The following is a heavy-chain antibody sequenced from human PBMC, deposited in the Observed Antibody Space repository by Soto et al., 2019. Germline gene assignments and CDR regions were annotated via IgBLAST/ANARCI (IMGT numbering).Heavy chain of an antibody. CDR3: ARVFGSGGGPDY. CDR1: GFTCGAYS. Sequence: GGSLRLSCAGSGFTCGAYSMHWVRKAPGEGLEYVSAISSNGDRTYYANSVKGRFTISRDNSKNTLYLQMGSLRAEDMAVYYCARVFGSGGGPDYWGQGTLVTVS. D-gene: IGHD3-10*01. J-gene: IGHJ4*02. V-gene: IGHV3-64*01. CDR2: ISSNGDRT.